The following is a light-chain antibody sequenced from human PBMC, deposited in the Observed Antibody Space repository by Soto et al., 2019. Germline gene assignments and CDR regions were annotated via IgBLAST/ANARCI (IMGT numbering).Light chain of an antibody. CDR3: GSYTTSGSVV. CDR1: SSDVGAYIY. J-gene: IGLJ2*01. Sequence: QSALTQPASVSGSPGQSIAISCIGTSSDVGAYIYVSWYQQHPGKAPKLVIYDVNNRPSGVSNRFSGSKSGNTASLTISGLQAEDDADYYCGSYTTSGSVVFGGGTKLTVL. V-gene: IGLV2-14*03. CDR2: DVN.